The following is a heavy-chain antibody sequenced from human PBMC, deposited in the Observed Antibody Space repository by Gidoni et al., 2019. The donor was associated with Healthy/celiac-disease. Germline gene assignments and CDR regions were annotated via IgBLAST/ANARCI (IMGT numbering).Heavy chain of an antibody. V-gene: IGHV3-30-3*01. CDR1: GFTFCSYA. CDR3: ARDRSLGSSSWEIWY. D-gene: IGHD6-13*01. J-gene: IGHJ4*02. Sequence: QVQLVESGGGVVEPGRSLRLSCADSGFTFCSYAMHWVRQAPGKGLEWVSVISYDGSNKYYADSVKGRCTISRDNSKNTRYLQMNSLRAEDTAVYYCARDRSLGSSSWEIWYWGQGTLVTVSS. CDR2: ISYDGSNK.